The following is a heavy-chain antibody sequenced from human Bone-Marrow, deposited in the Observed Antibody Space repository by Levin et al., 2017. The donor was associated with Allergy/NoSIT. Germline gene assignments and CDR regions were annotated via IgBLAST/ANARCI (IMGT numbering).Heavy chain of an antibody. CDR3: TRGGIAARSRAGAFDV. Sequence: PSETLSLTCAVYGGSLSGYYWSWIRQSPGKGLEWTGEIHHRGSTNYNPSLKSRVTISVDTSKNQVSLKLTSVTAADTAIYYCTRGGIAARSRAGAFDVWSQGTLVTVSS. V-gene: IGHV4-34*01. CDR1: GGSLSGYY. D-gene: IGHD6-6*01. J-gene: IGHJ3*01. CDR2: IHHRGST.